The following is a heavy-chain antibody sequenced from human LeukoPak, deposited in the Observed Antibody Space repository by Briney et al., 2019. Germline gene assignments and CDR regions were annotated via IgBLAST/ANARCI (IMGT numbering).Heavy chain of an antibody. CDR3: AKGGWWLRFGGPKDLFDY. J-gene: IGHJ4*02. CDR1: GFTFSSYE. CDR2: ISSSGSTI. Sequence: GGSLRLSCAASGFTFSSYEMNWVRQAPGKGLEWVSYISSSGSTIYYADSVKGRFTISRDNAKNSLYLQMNSLRAEDTAVYYCAKGGWWLRFGGPKDLFDYWGQGTLVTVSS. V-gene: IGHV3-48*03. D-gene: IGHD5-12*01.